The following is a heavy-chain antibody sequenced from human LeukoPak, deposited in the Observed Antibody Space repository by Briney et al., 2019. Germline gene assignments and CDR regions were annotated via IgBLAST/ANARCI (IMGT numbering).Heavy chain of an antibody. V-gene: IGHV4-59*01. CDR2: IYYSGST. Sequence: PSETLSLTCTVSGGSISSYYWSWIRQPPGKGLEWIGYIYYSGSTNYNPSLKSRVTISVVTSKNQFSLKLSSVTAADTAVYYCARSGCTNGVCYAAFDIWGQGTMVTVSS. J-gene: IGHJ3*02. D-gene: IGHD2-8*01. CDR3: ARSGCTNGVCYAAFDI. CDR1: GGSISSYY.